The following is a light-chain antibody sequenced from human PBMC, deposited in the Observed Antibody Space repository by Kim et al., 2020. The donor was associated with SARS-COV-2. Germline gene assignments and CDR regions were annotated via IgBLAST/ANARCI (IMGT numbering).Light chain of an antibody. Sequence: SVTTSSTGSSSDLSGYNYVSWYQQHPGKAPKLMIYEVNKRPSGAPDRFSGSKSGNTASLTVSGLQADDEADYYCSSYAGSNNWVFGGGTQLTVL. CDR3: SSYAGSNNWV. CDR1: SSDLSGYNY. J-gene: IGLJ2*01. V-gene: IGLV2-8*01. CDR2: EVN.